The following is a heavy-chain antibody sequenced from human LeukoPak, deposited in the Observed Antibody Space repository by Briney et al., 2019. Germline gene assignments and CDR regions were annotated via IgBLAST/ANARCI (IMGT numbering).Heavy chain of an antibody. CDR3: ARERGYSGYDEYYDYYGMDV. D-gene: IGHD5-12*01. CDR1: GDSVSSNSAA. Sequence: SQTLSLTCAISGDSVSSNSAAWNWIRQSPSRGLEWLGRTYYRSKWYNDYAVSVKSRITINADTSKNQFSLQLNSVTPEDTAVYYCARERGYSGYDEYYDYYGMDVWGQGTTVTVSS. J-gene: IGHJ6*02. CDR2: TYYRSKWYN. V-gene: IGHV6-1*01.